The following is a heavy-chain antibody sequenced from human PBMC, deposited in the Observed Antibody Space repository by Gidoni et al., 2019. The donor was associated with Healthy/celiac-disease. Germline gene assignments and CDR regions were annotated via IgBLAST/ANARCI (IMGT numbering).Heavy chain of an antibody. D-gene: IGHD6-6*01. CDR3: AKDYSSSFDY. CDR2: ISYDGSNK. J-gene: IGHJ4*02. V-gene: IGHV3-30*18. CDR1: GFTFSSYG. Sequence: QVQLVESGGGVVQPGRCLRLSCAASGFTFSSYGMHWVRQAPGNGLERVAVISYDGSNKYYADSVKGRFTISRDNSKNTLYLQMNSLRAEDTAVYYCAKDYSSSFDYWGQGTLVTVSS.